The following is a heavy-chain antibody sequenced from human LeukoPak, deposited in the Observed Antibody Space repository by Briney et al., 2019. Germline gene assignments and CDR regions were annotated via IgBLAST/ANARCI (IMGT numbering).Heavy chain of an antibody. CDR3: ARGSVLRYFDWLLATDRNDAFDI. CDR1: GGSISSSNW. Sequence: SETLSLTCAVSGGSISSSNWWSWVRQPPGKGLEWIGEIYHSGSTNYNPSLKSRVTISVDKSKNQFSLKLSSVTAADTAVYYCARGSVLRYFDWLLATDRNDAFDIWGQGTMVTVSS. V-gene: IGHV4-4*02. D-gene: IGHD3-9*01. CDR2: IYHSGST. J-gene: IGHJ3*02.